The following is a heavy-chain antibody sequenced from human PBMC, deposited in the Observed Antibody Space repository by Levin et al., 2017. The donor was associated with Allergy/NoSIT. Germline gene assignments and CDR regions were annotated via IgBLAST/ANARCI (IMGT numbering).Heavy chain of an antibody. CDR3: ARDAAVAADY. CDR2: IDPKSGGT. Sequence: GESLKISCKASGYTFTGYYVHWVRQAPGQGLEWMGRIDPKSGGTKYAQKFQGRVTMTRDTSISIVYMELSGLRSDDTAVYYCARDAAVAADYWGQGTLVTVSS. V-gene: IGHV1-2*06. J-gene: IGHJ4*02. CDR1: GYTFTGYY. D-gene: IGHD6-19*01.